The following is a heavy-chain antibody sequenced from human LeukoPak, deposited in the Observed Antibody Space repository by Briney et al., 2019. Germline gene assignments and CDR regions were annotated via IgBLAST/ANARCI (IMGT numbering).Heavy chain of an antibody. Sequence: PGGSLRLSCAASGFTFSSYGMVWVRQAPGKGLEYVSGISSNGGTTYYGNSVKGRFTISRDNSKDTLHLQMGSLRTEDMAVYYCARAIRWAPDYWGQGTLVTVAS. V-gene: IGHV3-64*01. CDR1: GFTFSSYG. J-gene: IGHJ4*02. CDR2: ISSNGGTT. CDR3: ARAIRWAPDY. D-gene: IGHD4-23*01.